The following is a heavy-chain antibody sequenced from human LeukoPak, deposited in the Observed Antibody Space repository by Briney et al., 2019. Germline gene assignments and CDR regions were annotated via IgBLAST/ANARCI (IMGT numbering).Heavy chain of an antibody. J-gene: IGHJ4*02. Sequence: GGSLRLSCAASGFTFSGYEMNWVRQAPGKGLEWVSYISSSGSTIYYADSVKGRFTISRDNAKNSLYLQMNSLRAEDTAVYYCARDGSGIGNYFDYWGQGTLVTVSS. V-gene: IGHV3-48*03. CDR3: ARDGSGIGNYFDY. CDR1: GFTFSGYE. D-gene: IGHD3-10*01. CDR2: ISSSGSTI.